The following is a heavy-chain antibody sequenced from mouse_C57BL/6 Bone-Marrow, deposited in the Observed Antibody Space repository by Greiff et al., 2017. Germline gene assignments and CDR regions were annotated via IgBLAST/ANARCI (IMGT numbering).Heavy chain of an antibody. CDR1: GFTFSDYY. Sequence: EVQRVESGGGLVQPGGSLKLSCAASGFTFSDYYMYWVRQTPEKRLEWVAYISNGGGSTNYQDTVKGRFTISRDNAKNTLYLQMSRLKSEDTAMYYCARQRGAWFAYWGQGTLVTVSA. J-gene: IGHJ3*01. CDR2: ISNGGGST. V-gene: IGHV5-12*01. CDR3: ARQRGAWFAY.